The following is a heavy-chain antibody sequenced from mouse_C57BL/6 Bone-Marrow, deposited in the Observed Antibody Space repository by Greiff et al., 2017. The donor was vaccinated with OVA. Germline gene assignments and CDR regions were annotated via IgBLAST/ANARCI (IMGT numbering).Heavy chain of an antibody. J-gene: IGHJ4*01. D-gene: IGHD1-1*01. CDR1: GYTFTDYY. Sequence: EVQLQQSGPELVKPGASVKISCKASGYTFTDYYMNWVKQSHGKSLEWIGDINPNNGGTSYNQKFKGKATLTVDKSSSTAYMELRSLTSEDSAVYYCARRDYGSSRYYAMDYWGQGTSVTVSS. CDR3: ARRDYGSSRYYAMDY. V-gene: IGHV1-26*01. CDR2: INPNNGGT.